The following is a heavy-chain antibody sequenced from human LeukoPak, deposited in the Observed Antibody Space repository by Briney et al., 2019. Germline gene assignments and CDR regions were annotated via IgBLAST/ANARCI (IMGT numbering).Heavy chain of an antibody. CDR2: INSDGSST. D-gene: IGHD3-16*02. CDR1: GFTFSSYW. V-gene: IGHV3-74*01. Sequence: GGSLRLSCAASGFTFSSYWMHWVRQAPGKGLVWVSRINSDGSSTNYADSVKGRFTISRDNAKNTLYLQMNSLRAEDTAVYYCARGPGGGDYVWGSYRYDYWGQGTLVTVSS. CDR3: ARGPGGGDYVWGSYRYDY. J-gene: IGHJ4*02.